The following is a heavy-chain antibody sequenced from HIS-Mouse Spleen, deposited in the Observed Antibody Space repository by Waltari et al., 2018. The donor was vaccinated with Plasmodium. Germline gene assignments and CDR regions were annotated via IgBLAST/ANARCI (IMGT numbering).Heavy chain of an antibody. J-gene: IGHJ4*02. D-gene: IGHD6-13*01. CDR2: ISSSSSYI. CDR1: GFTFSRYS. CDR3: ARDRSAAALLGY. V-gene: IGHV3-21*01. Sequence: EVQLVESGGGVVKPGGSLSLSCAASGFTFSRYSMNWVRQAPGKGLEWVSSISSSSSYIYYADSVKGRFTISRDNAKNSLYLQMNSLRAEDTAVYYCARDRSAAALLGYWGQGTLVTVSS.